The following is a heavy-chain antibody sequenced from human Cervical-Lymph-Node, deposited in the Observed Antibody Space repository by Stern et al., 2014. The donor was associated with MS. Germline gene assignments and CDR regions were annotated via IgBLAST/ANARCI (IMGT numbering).Heavy chain of an antibody. CDR3: AKDVSDSSAWYYFDY. J-gene: IGHJ4*02. V-gene: IGHV3-30*18. CDR2: ISHDGSNK. Sequence: VQLLESGGGVVKPGGSLRLTCAAYGLTFSGYGMNWVRQAPGKGLEWVAFISHDGSNKYYADSVRGRFTISRDKSKNTLYLQMNSLRAEDTAVYYCAKDVSDSSAWYYFDYWGQGNLVTVSS. CDR1: GLTFSGYG. D-gene: IGHD6-19*01.